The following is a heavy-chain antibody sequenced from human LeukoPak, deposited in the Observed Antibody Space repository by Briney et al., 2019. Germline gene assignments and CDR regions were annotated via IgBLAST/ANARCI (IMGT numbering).Heavy chain of an antibody. Sequence: QPGGSLRLSCAASGFTFSGYGMHWVRQAPGKGLEWVAFIRYDGSNKNHADSVKGRFTISRDNSKNMLYLQMNSLRAEGTSVYYCAKDYGITGTGGAWLDPWGQGTLVTVSS. D-gene: IGHD1-20*01. V-gene: IGHV3-30*02. CDR1: GFTFSGYG. J-gene: IGHJ5*02. CDR3: AKDYGITGTGGAWLDP. CDR2: IRYDGSNK.